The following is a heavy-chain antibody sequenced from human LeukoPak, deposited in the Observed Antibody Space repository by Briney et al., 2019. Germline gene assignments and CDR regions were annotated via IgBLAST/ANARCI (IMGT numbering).Heavy chain of an antibody. Sequence: GESLKISCKGSGYSFTSYWIGWVRQMPGKGLEWMGIIYPGDSDTRYSLSFQGQVTISADKSISTAYLQWSSLKASDTAMYYCARYYYGSGSYKGAFDIWGQGTMVTVSS. D-gene: IGHD3-10*01. CDR3: ARYYYGSGSYKGAFDI. V-gene: IGHV5-51*01. J-gene: IGHJ3*02. CDR1: GYSFTSYW. CDR2: IYPGDSDT.